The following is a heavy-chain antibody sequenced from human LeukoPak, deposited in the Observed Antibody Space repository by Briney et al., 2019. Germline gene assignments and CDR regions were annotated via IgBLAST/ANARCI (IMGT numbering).Heavy chain of an antibody. J-gene: IGHJ4*02. V-gene: IGHV3-53*01. D-gene: IGHD3-10*01. CDR1: GFTVSRNY. CDR3: ARDTPSSGFDY. CDR2: IYSGGST. Sequence: SGGSLRLSCAASGFTVSRNYMSWVRQAPGKGLEWVSVIYSGGSTYYADSVKGRFTISRDNSKNTVNLQMNSLRPEDTAVYYCARDTPSSGFDYWGQGTQVTVSS.